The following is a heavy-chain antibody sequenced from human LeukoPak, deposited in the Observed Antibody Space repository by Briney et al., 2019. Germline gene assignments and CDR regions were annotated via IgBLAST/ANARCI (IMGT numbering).Heavy chain of an antibody. Sequence: PSGTLSLTCAVSGGSISSSNWWGWVRQPPGKGLEWIGEIYHSGSTNYNPSLKSRVTISVDKSKNQFSLKLSSVTAADTAVYCGARTAYYDYVWGSYRKRFLDYGGQGTLVTVSS. CDR1: GGSISSSNW. CDR2: IYHSGST. CDR3: ARTAYYDYVWGSYRKRFLDY. J-gene: IGHJ4*02. D-gene: IGHD3-16*02. V-gene: IGHV4-4*01.